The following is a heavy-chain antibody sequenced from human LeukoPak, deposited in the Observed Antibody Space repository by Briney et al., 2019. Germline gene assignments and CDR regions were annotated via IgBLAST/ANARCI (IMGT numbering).Heavy chain of an antibody. J-gene: IGHJ5*02. CDR2: ISNSGSTI. V-gene: IGHV3-11*04. D-gene: IGHD6-13*01. Sequence: GGSLRLSCTASGFTFGDYAMSWIRQAPGKGLEWISYISNSGSTIYYADSVKGRFTISRDNAKNSLYLQMNSLRAEDTAVYYCASRYSSSRPFDPWGQGTLVTVSS. CDR3: ASRYSSSRPFDP. CDR1: GFTFGDYA.